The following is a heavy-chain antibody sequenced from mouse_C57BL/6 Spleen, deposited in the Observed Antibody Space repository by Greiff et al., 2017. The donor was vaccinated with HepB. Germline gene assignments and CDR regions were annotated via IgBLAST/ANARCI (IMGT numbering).Heavy chain of an antibody. D-gene: IGHD2-3*01. V-gene: IGHV1-39*01. J-gene: IGHJ1*03. CDR1: GYSFTDYN. Sequence: VQLKQSGPELVKPGASVKISCKASGYSFTDYNMNWVKQSNGKSLEWIGVINPNYGTTSYNQKFKGKAKLTVDQSSSTAYMQLNSLTSEDSAVYYCASSDGYYWYFDVWGTGTTVTVSS. CDR3: ASSDGYYWYFDV. CDR2: INPNYGTT.